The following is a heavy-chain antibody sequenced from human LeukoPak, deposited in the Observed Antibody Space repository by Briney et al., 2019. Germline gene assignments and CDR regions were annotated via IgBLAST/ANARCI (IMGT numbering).Heavy chain of an antibody. J-gene: IGHJ5*02. CDR3: ARSGDYYGSGSINWFDP. CDR2: INPSGGST. V-gene: IGHV1-46*01. CDR1: GYTFTSYY. D-gene: IGHD3-10*01. Sequence: RASVKVSCKASGYTFTSYYIHWVRQAPGQGLEWMGIINPSGGSTSYAQKFQGRVTMTRDTSTSTVYMELSSLRSEDTAVYYCARSGDYYGSGSINWFDPWGQGTLVTVSS.